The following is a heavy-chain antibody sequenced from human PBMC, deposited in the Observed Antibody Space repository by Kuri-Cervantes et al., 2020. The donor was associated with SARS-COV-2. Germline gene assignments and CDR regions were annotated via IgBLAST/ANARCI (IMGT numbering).Heavy chain of an antibody. V-gene: IGHV3-30*03. D-gene: IGHD6-19*01. CDR1: GFTFDDYA. CDR2: ISYDETYK. J-gene: IGHJ4*02. Sequence: GESLKISCAASGFTFDDYAMHWVRQAPGKGLEWVALISYDETYKYYADSVEGRFTISRDNSENTLYLQMNSLRAEDTAMYYCAAERYEWLAYAYYFDLWGQGTLVTVSS. CDR3: AAERYEWLAYAYYFDL.